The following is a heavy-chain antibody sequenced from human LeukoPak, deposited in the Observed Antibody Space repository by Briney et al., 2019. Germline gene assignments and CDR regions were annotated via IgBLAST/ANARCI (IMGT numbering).Heavy chain of an antibody. CDR2: ISYSSSII. J-gene: IGHJ3*02. Sequence: GGSLRLSCAASGFTFSSYSMNWVRQAPGKGLELVSYISYSSSIIYYADSVKGRFTISRDNSKNTLYLQMNSLRAEDTAVYYCARDRGGRGTFDAFDIWGQGTMVTVSS. V-gene: IGHV3-48*01. CDR1: GFTFSSYS. D-gene: IGHD1-26*01. CDR3: ARDRGGRGTFDAFDI.